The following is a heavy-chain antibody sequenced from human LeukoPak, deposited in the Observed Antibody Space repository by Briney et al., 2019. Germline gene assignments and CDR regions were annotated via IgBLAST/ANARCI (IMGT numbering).Heavy chain of an antibody. V-gene: IGHV1-46*01. CDR1: GYTFTSNY. J-gene: IGHJ4*02. D-gene: IGHD3-3*01. CDR2: IYPRDGST. Sequence: ASVKVSCKASGYTFTSNYIHWVRQAPGQGLEWMGMIYPRDGSTSYAQKFQGRVTITADESTSTAYMELSSLRSEDTAVYYCARGGDFWSGYYPRTYFDYWGQGTLVTVSS. CDR3: ARGGDFWSGYYPRTYFDY.